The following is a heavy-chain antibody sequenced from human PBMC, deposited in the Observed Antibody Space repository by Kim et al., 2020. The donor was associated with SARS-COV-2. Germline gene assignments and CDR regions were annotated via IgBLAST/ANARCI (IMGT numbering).Heavy chain of an antibody. D-gene: IGHD3-10*01. CDR2: INPNSGGS. CDR1: GYSFTDYY. J-gene: IGHJ5*02. Sequence: ASVKVSCKASGYSFTDYYIHWVRQAPGQGLEWMGWINPNSGGSNIAQRFQGWVTMTRGTPISIAYMDLRRLTSDDTAVYYCARGPYSSGSGWYLLDPWGQ. V-gene: IGHV1-2*04. CDR3: ARGPYSSGSGWYLLDP.